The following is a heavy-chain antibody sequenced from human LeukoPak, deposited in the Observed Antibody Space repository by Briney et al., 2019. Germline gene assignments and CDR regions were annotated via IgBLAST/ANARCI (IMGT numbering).Heavy chain of an antibody. J-gene: IGHJ4*02. Sequence: GESLTLSCAASGFTSDDYDMSWVRQAPGKALEWVSGINWNGGSTGYAAPVKGRFTISRDNAKNSLYLQMNSLRAEDTALYYCARDMETYYFDNSGEGTLVTVSS. CDR1: GFTSDDYD. CDR2: INWNGGST. V-gene: IGHV3-20*04. D-gene: IGHD1-1*01. CDR3: ARDMETYYFDN.